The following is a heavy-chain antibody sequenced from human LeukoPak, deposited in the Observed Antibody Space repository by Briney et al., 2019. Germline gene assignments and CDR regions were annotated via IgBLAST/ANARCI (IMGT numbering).Heavy chain of an antibody. J-gene: IGHJ5*02. CDR3: ATEVFPQLLGSNWFDP. Sequence: ASVKVSCKASGYTFTSYYMHWVRQAPGQGLEWMGIINPSGGSTSYAQKFQGRVTMTEDTSTDTAYMELSSLRSEDTAVYYCATEVFPQLLGSNWFDPWGQGTLVTVSS. CDR2: INPSGGST. CDR1: GYTFTSYY. V-gene: IGHV1-46*01. D-gene: IGHD2-2*01.